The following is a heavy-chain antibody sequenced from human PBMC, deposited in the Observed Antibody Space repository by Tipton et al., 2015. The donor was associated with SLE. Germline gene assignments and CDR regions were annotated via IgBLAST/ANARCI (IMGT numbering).Heavy chain of an antibody. CDR3: ARGKAFDI. Sequence: TLSLTCAVYGGSFSGYYWSWIRQPPGKGLEWIGEINHSGSTNYNPSLKSRVTISVDTSKNQFSLKRSSVTAADTAVYYCARGKAFDIRGQGTRVTVSS. J-gene: IGHJ3*02. V-gene: IGHV4-34*01. CDR1: GGSFSGYY. CDR2: INHSGST.